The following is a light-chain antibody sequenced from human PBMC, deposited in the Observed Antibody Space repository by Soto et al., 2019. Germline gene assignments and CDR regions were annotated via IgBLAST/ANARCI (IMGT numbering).Light chain of an antibody. Sequence: QSALTQPASVSGSPGQSITISCTGTSSDVGAYNFVSWYQQHPGKAPKLMIYDVTNRPSGVSSRFSGSESGNTASLAISGLQAEDEADYYCSSYTTSNTLVFGGGTKVTVL. J-gene: IGLJ2*01. CDR1: SSDVGAYNF. CDR3: SSYTTSNTLV. V-gene: IGLV2-14*03. CDR2: DVT.